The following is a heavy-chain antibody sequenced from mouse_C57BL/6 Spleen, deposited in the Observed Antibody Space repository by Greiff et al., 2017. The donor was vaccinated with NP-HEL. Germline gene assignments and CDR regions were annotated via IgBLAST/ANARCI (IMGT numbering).Heavy chain of an antibody. CDR3: ARDHYYGSSLMDY. D-gene: IGHD1-1*01. Sequence: EVQRVESGGGLVKPGGSLKLSCAASGFTFSSYAMSWVRQTPEKRLEWVATISDGGSYTYYPDNVKGRFTISRDNAKNNLYLQMSHLKSEDTAMYYCARDHYYGSSLMDYWGQGTSVTVSS. CDR1: GFTFSSYA. J-gene: IGHJ4*01. V-gene: IGHV5-4*01. CDR2: ISDGGSYT.